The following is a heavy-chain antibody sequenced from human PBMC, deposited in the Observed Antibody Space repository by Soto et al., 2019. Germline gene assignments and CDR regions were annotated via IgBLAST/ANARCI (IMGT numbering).Heavy chain of an antibody. Sequence: AGGAPRHSSCAPGGILSKTWLCWVRQAPGKRLEWVANINQDGSEKDYVDSVKGRFTISRDNAKNSLYLQMNSLRAEDTAVYYCARGPNWGLGTLVTVSS. J-gene: IGHJ4*02. CDR1: GGILSKTW. V-gene: IGHV3-7*01. CDR2: INQDGSEK. CDR3: ARGPN.